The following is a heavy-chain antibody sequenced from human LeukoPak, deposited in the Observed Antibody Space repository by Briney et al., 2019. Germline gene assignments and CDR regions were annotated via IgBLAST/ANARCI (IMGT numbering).Heavy chain of an antibody. V-gene: IGHV4-39*07. D-gene: IGHD1-14*01. CDR1: GGSISTTTYY. J-gene: IGHJ5*02. CDR3: ARVFYRNWFDP. CDR2: IYKTGTT. Sequence: PSETLSLTCIVSGGSISTTTYYWAWVRQPPGKGLEWIGSIYKTGTTNYSPSLKSRVTISVDTSENQFSLKLSSVTAADTAVYYCARVFYRNWFDPWGQGTLVTVSS.